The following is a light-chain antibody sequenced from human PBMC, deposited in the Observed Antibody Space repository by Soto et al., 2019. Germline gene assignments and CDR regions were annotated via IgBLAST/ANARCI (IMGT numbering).Light chain of an antibody. J-gene: IGLJ1*01. CDR3: GTWDSSLSAPYF. CDR2: ENN. Sequence: QSVLTQPPSVSAAPGQKVTISCSGSSSNIGNNYVSWYQQLSGTAPKLLIFENNKRPSGIPDRFSGSKSGTSATLGITGLQTGDEANYYCGTWDSSLSAPYFFGTGTKVTVL. V-gene: IGLV1-51*02. CDR1: SSNIGNNY.